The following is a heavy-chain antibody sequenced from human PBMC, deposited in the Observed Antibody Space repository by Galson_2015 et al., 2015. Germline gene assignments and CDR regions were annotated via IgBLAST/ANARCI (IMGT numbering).Heavy chain of an antibody. CDR1: GFTFSSYA. J-gene: IGHJ4*02. D-gene: IGHD6-19*01. CDR2: ISYDGSNK. V-gene: IGHV3-30*01. Sequence: SLRLSCAASGFTFSSYAMHWVRQAPGKGLEWVAVISYDGSNKYYADSVKGRFTISRDNSKNTLYLQMNSLRAEDTAVYYCARELNGGWYEGYFDYWGQGTLVTVSS. CDR3: ARELNGGWYEGYFDY.